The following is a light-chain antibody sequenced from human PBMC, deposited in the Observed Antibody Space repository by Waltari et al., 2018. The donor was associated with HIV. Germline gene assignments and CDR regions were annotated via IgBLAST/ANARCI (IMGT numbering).Light chain of an antibody. V-gene: IGLV2-8*01. Sequence: QSALTQPPSASGSPGQSVTFSCTGTSRDVGAYNIVSWYQPNPGKAPKLIIYGVNHRPSGVPDRFSGSKSGNTASLTVSGLQADDEADYYCSSYAGPNHLLFGGGTKLTVL. CDR3: SSYAGPNHLL. CDR1: SRDVGAYNI. J-gene: IGLJ2*01. CDR2: GVN.